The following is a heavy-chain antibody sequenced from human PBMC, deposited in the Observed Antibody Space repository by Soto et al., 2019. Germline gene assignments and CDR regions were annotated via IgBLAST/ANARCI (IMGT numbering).Heavy chain of an antibody. CDR2: IWYDGSNK. CDR3: ARFSIYYYDSSGYSALDY. Sequence: GGSLRLSCAASGFTFSSYGMHWVRQAPGKGLEWVAVIWYDGSNKYYADSVKGRFTISRDNSKNTLYLQMNSLRAEDTAVYYCARFSIYYYDSSGYSALDYWGQGT. D-gene: IGHD3-22*01. J-gene: IGHJ4*02. V-gene: IGHV3-33*01. CDR1: GFTFSSYG.